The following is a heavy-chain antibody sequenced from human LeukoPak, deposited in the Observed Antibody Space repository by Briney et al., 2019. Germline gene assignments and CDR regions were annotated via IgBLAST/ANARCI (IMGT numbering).Heavy chain of an antibody. CDR2: INPNSGGT. J-gene: IGHJ4*02. Sequence: ASVKVSCKASGYTFTGYYMHWVRQAPGQGLEWMGWINPNSGGTNYAQKFQGRVTMTRDTSISTAYMELCRLRPVDTSVYYCARGWRSSDYHDYWGQGTLVTVSS. D-gene: IGHD3-22*01. V-gene: IGHV1-2*02. CDR3: ARGWRSSDYHDY. CDR1: GYTFTGYY.